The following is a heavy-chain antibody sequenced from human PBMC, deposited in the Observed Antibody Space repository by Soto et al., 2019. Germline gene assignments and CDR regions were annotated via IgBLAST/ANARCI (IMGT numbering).Heavy chain of an antibody. CDR1: GFTFSSYA. V-gene: IGHV3-30-3*01. D-gene: IGHD5-18*01. CDR3: ARDDVDTAMVIMRSMIVHYYGMDV. J-gene: IGHJ6*02. CDR2: ISYDGSNK. Sequence: QVQLVESGGGVVQHGRSLRLSCAASGFTFSSYAMHWVRQAPGKGLEWVAVISYDGSNKYYADSVKGRFTISRDNSKNTLYLQMNSLRAEDTAVYYCARDDVDTAMVIMRSMIVHYYGMDVWGQGTTVTVSS.